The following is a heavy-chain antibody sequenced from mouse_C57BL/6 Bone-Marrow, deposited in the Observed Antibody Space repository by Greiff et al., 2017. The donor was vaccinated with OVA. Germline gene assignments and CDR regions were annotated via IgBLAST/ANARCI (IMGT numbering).Heavy chain of an antibody. V-gene: IGHV1-54*01. CDR3: ARDGSSYYWYFDV. Sequence: QVHVKQSGAELVRPGTSVKVSCKASGYAFTNYLIEWVKQRPGQGLEWIVVINPGSGGTNYNEKFKGKATLTADKSSSTAYMQLSSLTSEDSAVYFCARDGSSYYWYFDVWGTGTTVTVSS. CDR2: INPGSGGT. CDR1: GYAFTNYL. J-gene: IGHJ1*03. D-gene: IGHD1-1*01.